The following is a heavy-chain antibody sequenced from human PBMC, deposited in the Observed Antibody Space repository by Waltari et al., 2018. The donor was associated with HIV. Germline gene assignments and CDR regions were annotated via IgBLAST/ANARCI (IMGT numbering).Heavy chain of an antibody. D-gene: IGHD6-13*01. CDR1: GGSISSYY. J-gene: IGHJ6*01. CDR3: ARAAAAGRIPYYYYGMDV. Sequence: QVQLQESGPGLVKPSETLSLTCTVSGGSISSYYWSWIRQPAGKGLEWIGRIYTSGSTNYNPALKSRVTRSVDTSKNQFSLKLSSVTAADTAVYYCARAAAAGRIPYYYYGMDVWGQGTTVTVSS. CDR2: IYTSGST. V-gene: IGHV4-4*07.